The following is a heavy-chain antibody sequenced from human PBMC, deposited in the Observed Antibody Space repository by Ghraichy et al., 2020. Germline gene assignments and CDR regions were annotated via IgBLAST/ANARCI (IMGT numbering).Heavy chain of an antibody. CDR3: ARHVRDSSGYLQYFQH. J-gene: IGHJ1*01. CDR2: IYYSGST. D-gene: IGHD3-22*01. Sequence: SETLSLTCTVSGGSISSSSYYWGWIRQTPGKGLEWIGSIYYSGSTYYNPSLKSRVTISVDTSKNQFSLKLSSVTAADTAVYYCARHVRDSSGYLQYFQHWGQGTLVTVSS. V-gene: IGHV4-39*01. CDR1: GGSISSSSYY.